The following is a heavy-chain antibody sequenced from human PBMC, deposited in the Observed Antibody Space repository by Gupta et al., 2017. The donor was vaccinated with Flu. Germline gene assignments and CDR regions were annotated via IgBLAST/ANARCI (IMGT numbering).Heavy chain of an antibody. CDR1: GGSISSYS. CDR2: IYYSGST. Sequence: QVQLQESGPGLVKPSETLSLTCTVSGGSISSYSWSWIRQPTGKGLEWIGYIYYSGSTNYNPSLKSRVTISVDTSKNQFSLKLSSVTAADTAVYYCARDRHYYDSSGYYHAFDIWGQGTMVTVSS. J-gene: IGHJ3*02. D-gene: IGHD3-22*01. CDR3: ARDRHYYDSSGYYHAFDI. V-gene: IGHV4-59*01.